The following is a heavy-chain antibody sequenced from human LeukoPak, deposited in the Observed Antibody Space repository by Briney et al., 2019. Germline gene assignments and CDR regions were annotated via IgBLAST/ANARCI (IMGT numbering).Heavy chain of an antibody. CDR2: ISWNSGSI. J-gene: IGHJ4*02. CDR1: GFTFDDYA. CDR3: AKGYCSSTSCLVDY. Sequence: PGGSLRLSCAASGFTFDDYAMHWVRQAPGKGLEWVSGISWNSGSIGYADSVKGRFTISRDNAKDSLYLQMNSLRAEDTVLYYCAKGYCSSTSCLVDYWGQGTLVTVSS. D-gene: IGHD2-2*01. V-gene: IGHV3-9*01.